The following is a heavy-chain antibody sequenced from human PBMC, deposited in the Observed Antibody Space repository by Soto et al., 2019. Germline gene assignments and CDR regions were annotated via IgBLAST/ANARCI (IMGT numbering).Heavy chain of an antibody. Sequence: LSLTCAVSGYSISSGYYWGWLRQPPGKGLEWIGSIYNSGGTNYNPSLKSRVTISEDTSKSQFSLKVNSMTAADTAVYYCARYRREAVAGYTLDNWGQGILVTVSS. D-gene: IGHD6-13*01. J-gene: IGHJ4*02. V-gene: IGHV4-38-2*01. CDR1: GYSISSGYY. CDR3: ARYRREAVAGYTLDN. CDR2: IYNSGGT.